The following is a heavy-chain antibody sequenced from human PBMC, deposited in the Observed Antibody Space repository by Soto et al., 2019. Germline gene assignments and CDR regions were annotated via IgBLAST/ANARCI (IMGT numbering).Heavy chain of an antibody. D-gene: IGHD3-22*01. CDR2: IYYSGST. CDR3: ARGRDYYDSSGYYYARVYFDY. V-gene: IGHV4-59*01. Sequence: SETLSLTCTVSGGSISSYYWSWIRQPPGKGLEWIGYIYYSGSTNYNPSLKSRVTISVDTSKNQFSLKLSSVTAADTAVYYCARGRDYYDSSGYYYARVYFDYWGQGTLVTVSS. J-gene: IGHJ4*02. CDR1: GGSISSYY.